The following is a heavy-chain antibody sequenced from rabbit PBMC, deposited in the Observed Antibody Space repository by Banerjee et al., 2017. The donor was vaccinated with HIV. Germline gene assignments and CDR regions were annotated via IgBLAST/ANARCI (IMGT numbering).Heavy chain of an antibody. CDR1: GFDLSRYYV. CDR3: ARAGSSYAGYFNL. D-gene: IGHD8-1*01. J-gene: IGHJ4*01. Sequence: QEQLEESGGGLVKPEGSLKLSCTASGFDLSRYYVMCWVRQAPGKGLEWIGCIDAGSGTTYYANWAKGRFTISETSSTTVTLQLNSLTAADTATYFCARAGSSYAGYFNLWGPGTLVTVS. V-gene: IGHV1S45*01. CDR2: IDAGSGTT.